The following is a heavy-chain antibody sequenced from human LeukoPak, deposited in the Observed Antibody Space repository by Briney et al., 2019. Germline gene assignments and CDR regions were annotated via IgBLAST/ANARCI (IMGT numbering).Heavy chain of an antibody. J-gene: IGHJ3*02. CDR1: GYTFTTYW. V-gene: IGHV5-51*01. CDR2: IYPGDSDT. Sequence: GESLKISCKGSGYTFTTYWIAWVRQMQGKGLEWMGIIYPGDSDTRYSPSFQGQVTIAADRSISTAYLQWSSLKASDTAMYYCARPSDGYQVDAFDIWGQGTMVTVSS. D-gene: IGHD5-24*01. CDR3: ARPSDGYQVDAFDI.